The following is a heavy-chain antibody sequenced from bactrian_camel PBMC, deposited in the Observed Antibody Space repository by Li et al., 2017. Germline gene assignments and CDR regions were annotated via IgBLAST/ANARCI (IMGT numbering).Heavy chain of an antibody. CDR1: GFSLSRNC. CDR3: ARPIIADMRLRTPALSA. CDR2: IDSDGST. J-gene: IGHJ4*01. D-gene: IGHD4*01. Sequence: HVQLVESGGGLVQPGGSLRLSCAASGFSLSRNCMGWFRQAPGKEREGVAAIDSDGSTLYADSVKGRFTISQANAKHTMYLEMNSLEPEDTAMYYCARPIIADMRLRTPALSARGQGTQVTVS. V-gene: IGHV3S53*01.